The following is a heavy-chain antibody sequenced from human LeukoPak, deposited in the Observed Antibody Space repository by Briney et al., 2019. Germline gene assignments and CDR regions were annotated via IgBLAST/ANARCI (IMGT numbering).Heavy chain of an antibody. CDR1: GYTLTELS. Sequence: ASVKVSCKVSGYTLTELSLHWVRQAPGKGLEWMGGLDPEDGEMIYSQKFQGRVTMTEDTSTDIAYMEMSSLRSEDTAVYYCATGRTKWDLLNYWGQWTLVTVSS. J-gene: IGHJ4*02. CDR2: LDPEDGEM. V-gene: IGHV1-24*01. CDR3: ATGRTKWDLLNY. D-gene: IGHD1-26*01.